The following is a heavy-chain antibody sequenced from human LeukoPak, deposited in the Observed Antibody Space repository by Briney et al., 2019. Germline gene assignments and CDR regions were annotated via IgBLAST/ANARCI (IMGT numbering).Heavy chain of an antibody. D-gene: IGHD1-14*01. CDR3: ARVRYCDY. CDR2: ISYDGSNK. CDR1: GFTFSSYA. Sequence: GGSLRLSCAASGFTFSSYAMHWVRQAPGKGLEWVAVISYDGSNKYYADSVKGRFAISRDNSKNTLFLQMNSLRAEDTAVYYCARVRYCDYWGQGTLVTVSS. J-gene: IGHJ4*02. V-gene: IGHV3-30*09.